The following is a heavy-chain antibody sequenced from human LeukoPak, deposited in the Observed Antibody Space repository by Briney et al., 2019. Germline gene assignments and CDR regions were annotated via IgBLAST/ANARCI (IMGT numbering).Heavy chain of an antibody. CDR1: GFTFSSSA. J-gene: IGHJ3*02. D-gene: IGHD1-26*01. CDR2: ISNNGGYT. V-gene: IGHV3-23*01. CDR3: AKTHGGATYAFDI. Sequence: GGSLRLSCAASGFTFSSSAMSWVRQAPGKGLEWVSAISNNGGYTYYADSVQGRFTISRDNSKSTLCLQMNSLRAEDTAVYYCAKTHGGATYAFDIWGQGTMVTVSS.